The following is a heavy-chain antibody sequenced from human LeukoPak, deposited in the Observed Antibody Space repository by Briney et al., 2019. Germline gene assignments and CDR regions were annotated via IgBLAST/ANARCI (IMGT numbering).Heavy chain of an antibody. V-gene: IGHV4-61*02. J-gene: IGHJ4*02. D-gene: IGHD3-22*01. Sequence: PSQTLSLTRTVSGGSISSGSYYWSWIRQPAGKGLEWIGRIYTSGSTNYNPSLKSRVTISVDTSKNQFSLKLSSVTAADTAVYYCARDYYDSSGYYFYWGQGTLVTVSS. CDR2: IYTSGST. CDR3: ARDYYDSSGYYFY. CDR1: GGSISSGSYY.